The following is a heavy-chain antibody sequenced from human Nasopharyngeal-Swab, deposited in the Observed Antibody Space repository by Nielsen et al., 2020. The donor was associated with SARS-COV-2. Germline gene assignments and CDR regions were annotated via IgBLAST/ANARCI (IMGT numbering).Heavy chain of an antibody. CDR1: GYTFTDYY. J-gene: IGHJ4*02. CDR2: INPNSGDT. V-gene: IGHV1-2*06. D-gene: IGHD6-13*01. Sequence: ASVKVSCKASGYTFTDYYMHWVRQAPGQGLEWMGRINPNSGDTDYTQKFQGRVTVNRDTSINTVYMELSSLRSDDTAVYYCARDDGDVPGITGSGPPGGYWGQGTLVTVSS. CDR3: ARDDGDVPGITGSGPPGGY.